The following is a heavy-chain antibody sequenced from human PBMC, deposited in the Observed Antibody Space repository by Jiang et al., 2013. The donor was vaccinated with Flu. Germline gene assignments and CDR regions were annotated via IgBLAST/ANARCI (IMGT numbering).Heavy chain of an antibody. D-gene: IGHD5-18*01. CDR3: GREGSSYGLIRQYNWFDS. V-gene: IGHV1-2*02. CDR2: INPSTGGT. J-gene: IGHJ5*01. Sequence: SGAEVKKPGTSVKVSCKASGYTFTAYHIHWVRQAPGQGLEWMGWINPSTGGTNYAQKFQGRVTMTRDTSIKTAYMELSRLKSDDTAIYYCGREGSSYGLIRQYNWFDSWGQGTLVTVSS. CDR1: GYTFTAYH.